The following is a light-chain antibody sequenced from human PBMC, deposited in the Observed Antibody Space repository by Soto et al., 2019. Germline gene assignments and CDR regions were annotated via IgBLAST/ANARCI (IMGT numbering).Light chain of an antibody. J-gene: IGKJ5*01. CDR1: QSIAFW. V-gene: IGKV1-5*03. CDR3: LQYNSYSFT. Sequence: DIQMTQSPSTLSASVGDRVTITCRSSQSIAFWLAWYQQKPGKAPKLLICNASNLESGVPSRFSGSGSGTEFTLTISSLQPDDFATYYCLQYNSYSFTFGQGTRLEI. CDR2: NAS.